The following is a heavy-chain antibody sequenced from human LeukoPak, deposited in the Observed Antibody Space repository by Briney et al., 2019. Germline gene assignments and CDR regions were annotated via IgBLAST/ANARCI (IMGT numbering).Heavy chain of an antibody. CDR2: IYTSGST. V-gene: IGHV4-4*07. D-gene: IGHD2-2*01. CDR1: GGSISSYY. J-gene: IGHJ3*01. CDR3: ARRRGPSLTNTFDL. Sequence: SETPSLTCTVSGGSISSYYWSWIRQPAGKGLEWIGRIYTSGSTNYNPSLKSRVTLSVDTSKNQLSLRLTSVTATDTAVYFCARRRGPSLTNTFDLWGQGTMVTVTS.